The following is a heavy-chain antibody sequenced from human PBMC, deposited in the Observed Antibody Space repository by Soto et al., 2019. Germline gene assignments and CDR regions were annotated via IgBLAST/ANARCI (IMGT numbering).Heavy chain of an antibody. V-gene: IGHV3-33*01. Sequence: GGSLRLSCAASGFTFSSYGMHWVRQAPGKGLEWVAVIWYDGSNKYYADSVKGRFTISRDNSKNTLYLQMNSLRAEDTAVYYCARERIAVAGDYYYYGMDVWGQGTTVTVSS. D-gene: IGHD6-19*01. CDR3: ARERIAVAGDYYYYGMDV. CDR2: IWYDGSNK. J-gene: IGHJ6*02. CDR1: GFTFSSYG.